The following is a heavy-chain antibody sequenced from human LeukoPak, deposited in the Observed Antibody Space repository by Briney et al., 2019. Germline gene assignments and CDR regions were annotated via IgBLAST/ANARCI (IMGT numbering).Heavy chain of an antibody. Sequence: GGSLRLSCEASGFTFSAYAMSWVRQAPGKGLEWVSDISGNGGSTYYADSVKGRFTISRDNSKNTLYLQMNSLRAEDTAVYYCAKDHDFWSGYSDYWGQGTLVTVSS. D-gene: IGHD3-3*01. CDR3: AKDHDFWSGYSDY. CDR2: ISGNGGST. J-gene: IGHJ4*02. CDR1: GFTFSAYA. V-gene: IGHV3-23*01.